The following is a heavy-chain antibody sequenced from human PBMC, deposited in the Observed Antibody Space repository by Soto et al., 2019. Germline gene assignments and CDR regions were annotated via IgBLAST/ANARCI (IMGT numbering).Heavy chain of an antibody. J-gene: IGHJ4*02. CDR3: ARELIVGGTSWDY. CDR2: LYTSGST. Sequence: SETLSLTCTVSGGSISSYYWSWIRQPAGKGLEWIGRLYTSGSTNYNPSLKSRVTVSLDTSKNHFSLKLSSVTAADTAVYYCARELIVGGTSWDYWGQGTLVTVSS. CDR1: GGSISSYY. D-gene: IGHD3-16*01. V-gene: IGHV4-4*07.